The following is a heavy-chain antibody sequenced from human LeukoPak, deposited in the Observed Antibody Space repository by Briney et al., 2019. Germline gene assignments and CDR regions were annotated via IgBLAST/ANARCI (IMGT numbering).Heavy chain of an antibody. D-gene: IGHD6-6*01. CDR2: IIPNSGDT. J-gene: IGHJ4*02. CDR1: GYTFIRYY. V-gene: IGHV1-2*02. CDR3: ARVEALYHLPTH. Sequence: ASVKVSCKASGYTFIRYYIHWVRRAPGQGLEGVGWIIPNSGDTKYAQKIQGRVTMTRDTSISTAYLELTRLRSDDTAFYYCARVEALYHLPTHWGQGPLVPVSS.